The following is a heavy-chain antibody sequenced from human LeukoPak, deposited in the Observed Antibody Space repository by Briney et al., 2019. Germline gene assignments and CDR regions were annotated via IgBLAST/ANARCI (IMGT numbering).Heavy chain of an antibody. J-gene: IGHJ3*02. CDR2: IKPDGSEK. Sequence: GGSLRLPCAASGFTLSHYWMSWVRQAPGKGLDWVANIKPDGSEKYYVDSVKGRFTISRDNSKNTLYLQMNSLRAEDTAVYYCAKVVVPAAIDAFDIWGQGTMVTVSS. D-gene: IGHD2-2*01. CDR1: GFTLSHYW. CDR3: AKVVVPAAIDAFDI. V-gene: IGHV3-7*03.